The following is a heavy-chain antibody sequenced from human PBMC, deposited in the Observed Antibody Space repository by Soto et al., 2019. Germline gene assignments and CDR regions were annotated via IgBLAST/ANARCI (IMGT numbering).Heavy chain of an antibody. CDR1: AFTVSSNY. CDR2: VYSGGST. J-gene: IGHJ4*02. Sequence: PGGSLRLSCAASAFTVSSNYMSWVRQAPGKGLEWVSIVYSGGSTYYADSVRGRFTISRDISKNTLYLQMDSLRADDTAVYYCARVMSSYGSGSPIDYWGQGTLVTVSS. CDR3: ARVMSSYGSGSPIDY. V-gene: IGHV3-53*01. D-gene: IGHD3-10*01.